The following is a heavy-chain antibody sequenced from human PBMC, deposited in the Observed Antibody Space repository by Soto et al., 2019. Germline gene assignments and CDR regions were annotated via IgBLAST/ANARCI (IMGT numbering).Heavy chain of an antibody. D-gene: IGHD3-3*01. CDR1: GYTFTDYY. Sequence: ASVKVSCKASGYTFTDYYVHWVRQAPGQGLEWMGWIHSKSGDTNYAQKFQGRVTMTRDTSISTAYMELSRLTYDDTAVYYCARGGITVFGVIDYWGQGTPVTVSS. V-gene: IGHV1-2*02. CDR2: IHSKSGDT. CDR3: ARGGITVFGVIDY. J-gene: IGHJ4*02.